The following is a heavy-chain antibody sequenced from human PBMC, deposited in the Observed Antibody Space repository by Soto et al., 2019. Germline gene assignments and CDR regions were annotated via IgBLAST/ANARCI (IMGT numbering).Heavy chain of an antibody. J-gene: IGHJ5*02. CDR2: IYYSGST. CDR3: TRVKNYYDSSGYPYNWFDP. V-gene: IGHV4-59*01. Sequence: ETLSLTCTVSGGSISSYYWSWIRQPPGKGLEWIGYIYYSGSTNYNPSLKSRVTISVDTSKNQFSLKLSSVTAADTAVYYCTRVKNYYDSSGYPYNWFDPWGQGTLVTVSS. D-gene: IGHD3-22*01. CDR1: GGSISSYY.